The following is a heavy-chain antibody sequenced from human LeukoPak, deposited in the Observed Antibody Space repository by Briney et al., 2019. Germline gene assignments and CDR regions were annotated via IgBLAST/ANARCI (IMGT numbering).Heavy chain of an antibody. D-gene: IGHD6-6*01. Sequence: GGSLRLSCTASGFTFSSYNMNWVRQAPGRGLEWVSYISSSSSTIYYADSVKGRFTISRDNAKNSLYVQMNSLRDEDTAVYYCAREHSSSSGSVSDFWGQGTLVTASS. V-gene: IGHV3-48*02. CDR3: AREHSSSSGSVSDF. CDR2: ISSSSSTI. CDR1: GFTFSSYN. J-gene: IGHJ4*02.